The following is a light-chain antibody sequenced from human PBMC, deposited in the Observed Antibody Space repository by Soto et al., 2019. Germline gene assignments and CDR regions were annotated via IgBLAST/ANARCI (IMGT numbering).Light chain of an antibody. J-gene: IGLJ3*02. Sequence: QSALTQPPSASGTPGQRVSISCSGGTSNIGTNPVHWYQQVPGMAPRLVIYKNNQRPSGVPDRFSGSKSGTSVSLAISGLRSEDEAEYYCATWDESLRGVVFGGGTKLTVL. CDR2: KNN. CDR3: ATWDESLRGVV. V-gene: IGLV1-47*01. CDR1: TSNIGTNP.